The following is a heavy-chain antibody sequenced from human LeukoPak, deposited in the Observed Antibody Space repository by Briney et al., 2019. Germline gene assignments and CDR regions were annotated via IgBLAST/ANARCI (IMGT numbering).Heavy chain of an antibody. V-gene: IGHV1-18*01. CDR1: GYTFTKEA. Sequence: ASVTVSCKAFGYTFTKEAISWVRQAPGQGLEWMGWISTYNGNTNYAQKVQGRVTMTTDTSTSTAYMELRSLRSDDTAVYYCARGFVSSSTSCYAYWGQGTLVTVSS. J-gene: IGHJ4*02. D-gene: IGHD2-2*01. CDR2: ISTYNGNT. CDR3: ARGFVSSSTSCYAY.